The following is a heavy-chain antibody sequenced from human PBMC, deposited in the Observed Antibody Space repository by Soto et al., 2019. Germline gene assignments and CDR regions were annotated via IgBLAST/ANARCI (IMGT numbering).Heavy chain of an antibody. CDR3: VTNPSGGCWSNWFEP. D-gene: IGHD2-15*01. CDR2: IYYNDKT. CDR1: GGSVSSSSYY. V-gene: IGHV4-61*01. Sequence: SETLSLTCTVSGGSVSSSSYYWYWIRQSPGKGLEWIGYIYYNDKTNYNPSLKSRVTISLAASKNQFSMKLSSVTASYTAVSYCVTNPSGGCWSNWFEPCGQINRVTV. J-gene: IGHJ5*02.